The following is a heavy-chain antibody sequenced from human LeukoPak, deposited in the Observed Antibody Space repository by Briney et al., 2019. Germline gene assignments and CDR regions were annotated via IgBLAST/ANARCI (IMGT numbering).Heavy chain of an antibody. CDR3: NIRGAFGGVIVNDY. CDR2: IYSGGST. J-gene: IGHJ4*02. CDR1: GFTVSNNY. V-gene: IGHV3-53*01. D-gene: IGHD3-16*02. Sequence: GGSLRLSCAASGFTVSNNYMSWVRQAPGKGLEWVSVIYSGGSTYYADSVKGRFTISRDNSKNTLYLQMNSLRAEDTAVYCCNIRGAFGGVIVNDYWGQGTLVTVSS.